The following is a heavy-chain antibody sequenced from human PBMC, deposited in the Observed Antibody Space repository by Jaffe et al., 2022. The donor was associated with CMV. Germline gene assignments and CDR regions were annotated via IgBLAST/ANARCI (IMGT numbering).Heavy chain of an antibody. CDR3: ARDRDYGDYPIYYYGMDV. CDR1: GGSISSGGYY. CDR2: IYYSGST. D-gene: IGHD4-17*01. J-gene: IGHJ6*02. Sequence: QVQLQESGPGLVKPSQTLSLTCTVSGGSISSGGYYWSWIRQHPGKGLEWIGYIYYSGSTYYNPSLKSRVTISVDTSKNQFSLKLSSVTAADTAVYYCARDRDYGDYPIYYYGMDVWGQGTTVTVSS. V-gene: IGHV4-31*03.